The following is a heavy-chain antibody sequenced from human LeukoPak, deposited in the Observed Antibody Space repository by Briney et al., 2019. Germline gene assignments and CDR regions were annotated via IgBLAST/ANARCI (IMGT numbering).Heavy chain of an antibody. J-gene: IGHJ4*02. V-gene: IGHV4-34*01. D-gene: IGHD3-3*01. CDR1: GGSFSGYY. CDR2: INHSGST. Sequence: PSETLSLTCAVYGGSFSGYYWSWIRQPPGKGLEWIGEINHSGSTNYNPSLKSRATISVDTSKNQFSLKLSSVTAADTAVYYCARSSSGVTIFGVVIPHFDYWGQGTLVTVSS. CDR3: ARSSSGVTIFGVVIPHFDY.